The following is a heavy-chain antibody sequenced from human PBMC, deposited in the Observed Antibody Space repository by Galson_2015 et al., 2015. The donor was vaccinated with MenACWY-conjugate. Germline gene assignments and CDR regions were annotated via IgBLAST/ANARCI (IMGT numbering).Heavy chain of an antibody. CDR2: IYTGGST. V-gene: IGHV3-53*01. Sequence: GLEWVSVIYTGGSTYYAESVKGRFTISRDNSKNTLYLQMNSLRAEDTAVYYCARDRGQLRGEDTSYFSNYDMDVWGQGTTVTVSS. D-gene: IGHD3-10*01. J-gene: IGHJ6*02. CDR3: ARDRGQLRGEDTSYFSNYDMDV.